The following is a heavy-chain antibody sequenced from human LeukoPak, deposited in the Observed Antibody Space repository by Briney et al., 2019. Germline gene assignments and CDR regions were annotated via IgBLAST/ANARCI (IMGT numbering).Heavy chain of an antibody. CDR1: GFTFSSYG. V-gene: IGHV3-21*01. J-gene: IGHJ4*02. CDR2: ISSSSSYI. Sequence: GGSLRLSCAASGFTFSSYGMSWVRQAPGKGLEWVSSISSSSSYIYYADSVKGRFTISRDNAKNSLYLQMNSLRAEDTAVYYCARGSGSYPDYWGQGTLVTVSS. CDR3: ARGSGSYPDY. D-gene: IGHD3-10*01.